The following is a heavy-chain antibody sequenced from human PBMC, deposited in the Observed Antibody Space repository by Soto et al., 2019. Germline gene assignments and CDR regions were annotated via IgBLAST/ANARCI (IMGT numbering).Heavy chain of an antibody. CDR2: IDPSDSYT. J-gene: IGHJ4*02. V-gene: IGHV5-10-1*01. Sequence: GESLKISCKGSGYIFTSYWISWVRQMPGKGLEWMGRIDPSDSYTNYSPSFQGHVTISRDNAKNSLYLQMNSLRAEDTAVYYCARARPPPGDYDGHWGQGTLVNV. CDR1: GYIFTSYW. D-gene: IGHD4-17*01. CDR3: ARARPPPGDYDGH.